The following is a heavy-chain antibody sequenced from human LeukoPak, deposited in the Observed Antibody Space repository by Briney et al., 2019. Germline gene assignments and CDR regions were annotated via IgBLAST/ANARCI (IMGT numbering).Heavy chain of an antibody. J-gene: IGHJ4*02. Sequence: PSETLSLTCTVSGGSVSSGNYYWTWIRQPAGKGLEWIGRIYTSGSTNYNPSLKSRVTISIDASKNQFSLRLSSVTAVDTAVYYCTQGGELMNYWGQGTLVTVSS. CDR1: GGSVSSGNYY. V-gene: IGHV4-61*02. CDR2: IYTSGST. D-gene: IGHD1-26*01. CDR3: TQGGELMNY.